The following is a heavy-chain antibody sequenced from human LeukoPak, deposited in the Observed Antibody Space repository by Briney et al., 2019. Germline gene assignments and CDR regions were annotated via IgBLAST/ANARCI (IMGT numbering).Heavy chain of an antibody. Sequence: GEALQSSYKGAGCGFTSYWIGWGRRMPGKGMEGMGIIYSGDSDTRYSPSFQGQVTISADKSISTAYLQWSSLKASDTAIYYCARFFQTNAFDIWGQGTMVTVSS. D-gene: IGHD2-8*01. CDR3: ARFFQTNAFDI. CDR2: IYSGDSDT. J-gene: IGHJ3*02. V-gene: IGHV5-51*01. CDR1: GCGFTSYW.